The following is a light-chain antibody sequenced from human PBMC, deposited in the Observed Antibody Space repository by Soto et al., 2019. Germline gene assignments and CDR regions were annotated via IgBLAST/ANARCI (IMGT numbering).Light chain of an antibody. CDR3: QSYDSSLSGSRV. Sequence: QSVLTQPPSVSEAPGQRVTISCTGSSSNIGAGYDVHWYQQLPGTAPKLLIYGNSNRPSGVPDRFSGSKSGTSASLAITGLQAEDEADYSCQSYDSSLSGSRVFGTGTQLTVL. J-gene: IGLJ1*01. CDR1: SSNIGAGYD. V-gene: IGLV1-40*01. CDR2: GNS.